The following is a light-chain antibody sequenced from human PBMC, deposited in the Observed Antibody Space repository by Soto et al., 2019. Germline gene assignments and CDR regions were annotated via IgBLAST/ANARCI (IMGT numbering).Light chain of an antibody. J-gene: IGKJ2*01. CDR3: QTYYITSYT. V-gene: IGKV4-1*01. CDR1: QSVLYSSKNKNY. Sequence: DIVMTQSPDSLAVSLGERATINCKSSQSVLYSSKNKNYLAWYQQKPGQPPKLLIYWASTRESGVPDRFSGSWSWTDFTLTISSLPAEDVAVYYWQTYYITSYTFGQGTKLEIK. CDR2: WAS.